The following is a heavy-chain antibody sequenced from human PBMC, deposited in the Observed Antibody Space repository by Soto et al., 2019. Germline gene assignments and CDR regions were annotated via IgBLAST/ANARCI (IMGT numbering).Heavy chain of an antibody. CDR1: GGSISSGGYY. V-gene: IGHV4-31*03. D-gene: IGHD3-10*01. CDR2: IYYSGST. Sequence: QVQLQESGPGLVKPSQTLSLTCTVSGGSISSGGYYWSWIRQHPGKGLEWIGYIYYSGSTYYNPSLKSRVTRSVDTSKNQFSLKLSSVTAADTAVYYCARGVTMVRGVIHPPYFDYWGQGTLVTVSS. CDR3: ARGVTMVRGVIHPPYFDY. J-gene: IGHJ4*02.